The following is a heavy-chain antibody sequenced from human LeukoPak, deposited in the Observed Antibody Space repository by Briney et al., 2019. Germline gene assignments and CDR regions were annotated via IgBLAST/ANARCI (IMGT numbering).Heavy chain of an antibody. CDR1: GGSLSGYF. Sequence: PSGTLSVTSAVYGGSLSGYFWSSGCEPPGERLGWMGRINHSASTNYNPSLKRRVTISVDTSKNQLSLKLSSVTAADTAVYYCATSPKWELLSDAFDIWGQGTMVTVSS. V-gene: IGHV4-34*01. CDR3: ATSPKWELLSDAFDI. CDR2: INHSAST. J-gene: IGHJ3*02. D-gene: IGHD1-26*01.